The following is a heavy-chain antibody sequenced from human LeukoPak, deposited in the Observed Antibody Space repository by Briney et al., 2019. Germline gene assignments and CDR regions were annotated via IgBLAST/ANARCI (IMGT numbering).Heavy chain of an antibody. CDR2: IWYDGSNK. CDR1: GFTFSSYG. Sequence: GGSLRLSCAASGFTFSSYGMHWVRQAPGKGLEWVAVIWYDGSNKYYADSVKGRFTISRDNSKNTLYLQMNSLRAEDTAVYYCARDPRGYCSGGSCYSGYFDYWGQGTLVTVSS. J-gene: IGHJ4*02. CDR3: ARDPRGYCSGGSCYSGYFDY. D-gene: IGHD2-15*01. V-gene: IGHV3-33*01.